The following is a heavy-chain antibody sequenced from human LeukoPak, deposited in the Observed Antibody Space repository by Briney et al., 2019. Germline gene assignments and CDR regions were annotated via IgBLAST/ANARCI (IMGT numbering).Heavy chain of an antibody. CDR1: GFTVSSTY. Sequence: GGSLSLSCAASGFTVSSTYMSWVRQAPGQGLEWVSIIYSAGSTYSADSVTGRFTISRDNYKSTLYLQLNSLRAEDTAVYYCAKGHCTNGICWLDWGQGTLVTVSS. D-gene: IGHD2-8*01. CDR2: IYSAGST. V-gene: IGHV3-53*01. J-gene: IGHJ4*02. CDR3: AKGHCTNGICWLD.